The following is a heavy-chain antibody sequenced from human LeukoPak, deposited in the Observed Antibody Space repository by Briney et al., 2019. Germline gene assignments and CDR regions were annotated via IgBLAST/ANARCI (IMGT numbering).Heavy chain of an antibody. D-gene: IGHD3-10*01. CDR1: GGSINNYY. Sequence: SETLSLTCTVSGGSINNYYWSWIRQPPGKGLEWIGYIYYSGSTNYNPSLKSRVTISVDTSKNQFSLKLNSVTAADTAVYYCARDWITMVRGALRYYGMDVWGQGTTVTVSS. CDR3: ARDWITMVRGALRYYGMDV. J-gene: IGHJ6*02. V-gene: IGHV4-59*01. CDR2: IYYSGST.